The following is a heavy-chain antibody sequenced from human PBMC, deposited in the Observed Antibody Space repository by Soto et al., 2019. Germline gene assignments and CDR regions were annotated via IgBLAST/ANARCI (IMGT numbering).Heavy chain of an antibody. D-gene: IGHD1-1*01. J-gene: IGHJ4*02. CDR3: ARGRYGDY. CDR2: ISAHNGNT. Sequence: QVHLVQSGAEGKKPGASVKVSCKGSGYIFTTYGITWVRQAPGQGLEWMGWISAHNGNTNYAQKLLGRVTVTRDTSTSTAYMELRNLRSDDTAVYYCARGRYGDYWGQGALVTVSS. V-gene: IGHV1-18*01. CDR1: GYIFTTYG.